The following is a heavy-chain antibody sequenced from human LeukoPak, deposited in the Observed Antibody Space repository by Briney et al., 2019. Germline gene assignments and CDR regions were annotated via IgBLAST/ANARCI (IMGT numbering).Heavy chain of an antibody. Sequence: SETLSLTCAVYGGSFSGYYWSWVRQPPGKGLEWIGEINHSGSTNYNPSLKSRVTISVDTSKNQFSLKLSSVTAADTAVYYCARGRGTRVGSNWFDPWGQGTLVTVSS. V-gene: IGHV4-34*01. J-gene: IGHJ5*02. D-gene: IGHD3-16*01. CDR3: ARGRGTRVGSNWFDP. CDR2: INHSGST. CDR1: GGSFSGYY.